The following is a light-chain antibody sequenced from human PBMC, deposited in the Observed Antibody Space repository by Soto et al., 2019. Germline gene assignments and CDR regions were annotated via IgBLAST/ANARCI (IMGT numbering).Light chain of an antibody. CDR3: QQYDSAYT. CDR1: QSISSW. Sequence: DIQMTQSPSTLSASVGDRVTITCRASQSISSWLAWYQQKPGKAPKLLIYKASSLESGVPSRFSGSGSGTEFTLTISSLQPDDFSTYYCQQYDSAYTFGLGTKLEIK. CDR2: KAS. J-gene: IGKJ2*01. V-gene: IGKV1-5*03.